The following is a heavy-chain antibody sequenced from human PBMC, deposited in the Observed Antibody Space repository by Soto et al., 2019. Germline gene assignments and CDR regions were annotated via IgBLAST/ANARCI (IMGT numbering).Heavy chain of an antibody. CDR1: VLGFTKCA. D-gene: IGHD5-12*01. V-gene: IGHV3-23*01. CDR2: ISGSGSAT. J-gene: IGHJ4*02. CDR3: AKRSGFDSGLFDY. Sequence: ALRLSCGVSVLGFTKCARSWVRQAPGKGLEWVSAISGSGSATNYADSVKGRFTISRDNFKNTVSLQMNSLRVEDTAIYFCAKRSGFDSGLFDYWGQGSLVTVSS.